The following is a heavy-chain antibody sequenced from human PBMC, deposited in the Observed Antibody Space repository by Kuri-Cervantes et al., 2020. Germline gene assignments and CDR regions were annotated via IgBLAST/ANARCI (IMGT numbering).Heavy chain of an antibody. CDR2: INAGNGDT. D-gene: IGHD2-2*01. V-gene: IGHV1-3*01. J-gene: IGHJ6*03. CDR3: ARGYTTTWSGYYMDV. Sequence: ASVKVSCKASGYTFTNYAMYWVRQAPGQRLEWMGWINAGNGDTKYSQQFQGRVTITRDTSASTAYMELSSLRSEDTAVYYCARGYTTTWSGYYMDVWGKGTTVTVSS. CDR1: GYTFTNYA.